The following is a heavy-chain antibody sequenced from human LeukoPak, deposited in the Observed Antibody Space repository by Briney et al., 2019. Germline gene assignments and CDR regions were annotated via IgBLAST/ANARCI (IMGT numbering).Heavy chain of an antibody. V-gene: IGHV3-48*03. CDR2: ISSSGRTI. CDR1: GFTFSSSE. J-gene: IGHJ4*02. CDR3: ARGTDSGWTDY. D-gene: IGHD6-19*01. Sequence: GGSLGLSCVASGFTFSSSEMNWVRQAPGKGLEWVSSISSSGRTIYYGDSAKGRFTISRDNAKNSLSLQVNSLRAEDTAVYYCARGTDSGWTDYWGQGTLVTVSS.